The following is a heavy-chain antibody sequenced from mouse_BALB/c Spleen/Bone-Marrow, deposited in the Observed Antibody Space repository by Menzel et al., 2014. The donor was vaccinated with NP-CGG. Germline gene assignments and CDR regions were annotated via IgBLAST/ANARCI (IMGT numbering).Heavy chain of an antibody. V-gene: IGHV14-3*02. D-gene: IGHD2-4*01. Sequence: VQLQQSGAELVKPGASVKLSCTASGFNIKDTYMHWVRQRPEQGLEWIGRIDPANGNTKYDPKFQGKATITADTSSNTAYLQLSSLTSEDTAVYYCAVYDYEGFAYWGQGTLVTVSA. CDR1: GFNIKDTY. CDR2: IDPANGNT. CDR3: AVYDYEGFAY. J-gene: IGHJ3*01.